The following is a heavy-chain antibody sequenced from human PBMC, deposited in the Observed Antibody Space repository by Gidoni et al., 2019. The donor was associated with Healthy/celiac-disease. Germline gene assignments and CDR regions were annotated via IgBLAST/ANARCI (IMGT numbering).Heavy chain of an antibody. CDR3: ARGGRIAARPTPLGY. J-gene: IGHJ4*02. Sequence: QVQLVQSGAEVKKPGAPVKVSCKASGYTSPCYDINWVRQAPGQGLEWMGWMNPNSGNTGYAQKFQGRVTSTRNTSISTAYMELSSLRSEDTAVYYCARGGRIAARPTPLGYWGQGTLVTVSS. D-gene: IGHD6-6*01. CDR1: GYTSPCYD. V-gene: IGHV1-8*03. CDR2: MNPNSGNT.